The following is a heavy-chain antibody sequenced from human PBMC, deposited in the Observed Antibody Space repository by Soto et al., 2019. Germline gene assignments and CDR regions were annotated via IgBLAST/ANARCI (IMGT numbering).Heavy chain of an antibody. CDR3: ARHYRYQPNGWYFDL. V-gene: IGHV4-39*01. Sequence: QLQLQESGPGLVKPSETLSLTCTVSGGSISSSSYYWGWIRQPPGKGLEWIGSIYYSGSTYYNPSLKSRVTISVDTSKNQFSLKLSSVTAADTAVYYCARHYRYQPNGWYFDLWGRGTLVTVSS. CDR1: GGSISSSSYY. D-gene: IGHD2-2*01. J-gene: IGHJ2*01. CDR2: IYYSGST.